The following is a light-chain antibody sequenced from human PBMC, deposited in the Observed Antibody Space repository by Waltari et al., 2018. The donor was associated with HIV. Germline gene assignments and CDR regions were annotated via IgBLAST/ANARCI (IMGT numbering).Light chain of an antibody. Sequence: QSALTQPASVSGSPGQSITISCTGTSSDVGGYNLVTLYQQHPGKAPKLMIYEVSKRPSGVSNRFSGSKSGNTASLTISGLQAEDEADYYCCAYAGSTTYVIFGGGTKLTVL. V-gene: IGLV2-23*02. CDR1: SSDVGGYNL. CDR3: CAYAGSTTYVI. J-gene: IGLJ2*01. CDR2: EVS.